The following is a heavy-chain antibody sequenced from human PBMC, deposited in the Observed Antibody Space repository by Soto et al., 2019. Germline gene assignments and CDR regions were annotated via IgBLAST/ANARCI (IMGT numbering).Heavy chain of an antibody. D-gene: IGHD4-17*01. V-gene: IGHV3-23*01. CDR1: GFTFSSYA. CDR3: AKAYGDYGEAELYYFDY. J-gene: IGHJ4*02. CDR2: ISGSGGST. Sequence: GGSLRLSCAASGFTFSSYAMSWVRQAPGKGLEWVSAISGSGGSTYYADSVKGRFTISRDNSKNTLYLQMNSLRAEDTAVYYCAKAYGDYGEAELYYFDYWGQGTLVTVSS.